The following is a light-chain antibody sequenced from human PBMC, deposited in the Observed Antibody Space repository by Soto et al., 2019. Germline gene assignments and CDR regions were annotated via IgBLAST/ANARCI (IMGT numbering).Light chain of an antibody. Sequence: EIVLTQSPGTLSLSPGERDTLSCRASQSINNRYLAWYQQKPGQAPRLLIYGASSRATRIPDRFIGSGSGTDFNIPISGLEPQELPVYYSQPFASSPGFTFGPGTKVDIK. CDR3: QPFASSPGFT. CDR2: GAS. V-gene: IGKV3-20*01. J-gene: IGKJ3*01. CDR1: QSINNRY.